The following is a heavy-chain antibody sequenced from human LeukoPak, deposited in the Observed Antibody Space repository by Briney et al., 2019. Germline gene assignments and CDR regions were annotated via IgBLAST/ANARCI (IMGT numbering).Heavy chain of an antibody. V-gene: IGHV3-49*04. Sequence: GRSLRLSCTTSGFYLRDYVLSWVRQAPGKGLEWIGFIRSKPYGGTTEYAASVKGRFTISRDDSKSIAYLQTNNLKTGDTAVYYCATIEDTGTTRDSWGREPWSPSPQ. CDR3: ATIEDTGTTRDS. J-gene: IGHJ4*02. CDR2: IRSKPYGGTT. D-gene: IGHD1-1*01. CDR1: GFYLRDYV.